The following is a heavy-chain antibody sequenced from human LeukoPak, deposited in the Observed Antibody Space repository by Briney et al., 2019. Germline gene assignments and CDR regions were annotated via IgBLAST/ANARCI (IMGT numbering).Heavy chain of an antibody. CDR1: GVSISSHY. V-gene: IGHV4-59*11. CDR2: IYYTGST. CDR3: ASAGNPHYFDF. J-gene: IGHJ4*02. Sequence: PSETLSLTCTVSGVSISSHYWSWIRQSPGKRLEWIGNIYYTGSTNYNPSLQSRVAISIDTSKNQFSLILNSVTAADAAVYYCASAGNPHYFDFWGQGPLVTVSS.